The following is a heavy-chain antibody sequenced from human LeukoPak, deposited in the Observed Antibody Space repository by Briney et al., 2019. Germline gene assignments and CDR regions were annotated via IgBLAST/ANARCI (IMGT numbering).Heavy chain of an antibody. D-gene: IGHD1-26*01. V-gene: IGHV4-59*01. CDR3: ARDNDSGSFDY. CDR2: IDHTGIT. J-gene: IGHJ4*02. Sequence: SETLSLTCTVSDDSITIYYWTWIRQPPGKGLEWIGYIDHTGITNYNPSLNSRVTISRDTSKNHFSLKLSSVTAADTAVYYCARDNDSGSFDYWGQGTLVTVSS. CDR1: DDSITIYY.